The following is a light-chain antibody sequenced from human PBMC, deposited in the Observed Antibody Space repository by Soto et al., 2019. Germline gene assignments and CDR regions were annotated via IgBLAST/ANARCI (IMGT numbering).Light chain of an antibody. CDR1: SSNIESHS. Sequence: QSALTQPPSASGTPGQRITISCYGSSSNIESHSVNWYQQVPGTAPKLLINTNNQRPSGVPDRFSGSKSGASASLAISGLQSEDEATYYYATWDDSRKGVFGTGTKVTVL. J-gene: IGLJ1*01. V-gene: IGLV1-44*01. CDR2: TNN. CDR3: ATWDDSRKGV.